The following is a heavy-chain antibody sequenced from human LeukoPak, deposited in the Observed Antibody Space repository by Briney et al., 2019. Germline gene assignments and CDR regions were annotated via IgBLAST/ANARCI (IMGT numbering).Heavy chain of an antibody. CDR1: GFTFLSYG. CDR2: IRYDGSNK. J-gene: IGHJ6*03. D-gene: IGHD2-15*01. V-gene: IGHV3-30*02. CDR3: ASRGGTRLYYYYMDV. Sequence: GGSLRLSCAASGFTFLSYGMHWVRQAPGKGLEWVAFIRYDGSNKYYADSVKGRFTISRDNSKNTLYLQMNSLRAEDTAVYYCASRGGTRLYYYYMDVWGKGTTVTVSS.